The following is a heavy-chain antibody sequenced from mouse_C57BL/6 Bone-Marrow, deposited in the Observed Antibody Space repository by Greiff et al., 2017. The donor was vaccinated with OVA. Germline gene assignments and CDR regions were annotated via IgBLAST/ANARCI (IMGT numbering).Heavy chain of an antibody. Sequence: QVQLQHSGPGLVQPSQSLSITCTVSGFSLTSYGVHWLHQSPGTGLEWLAVIWRGGSTDYNAAFMCRLSITKDNSKSQVFFKMHSLQADDTAIYYCAHRGRYWYFNVWGTGTTVTVSS. CDR2: IWRGGST. CDR1: GFSLTSYG. CDR3: AHRGRYWYFNV. J-gene: IGHJ1*03. V-gene: IGHV2-5*01. D-gene: IGHD2-14*01.